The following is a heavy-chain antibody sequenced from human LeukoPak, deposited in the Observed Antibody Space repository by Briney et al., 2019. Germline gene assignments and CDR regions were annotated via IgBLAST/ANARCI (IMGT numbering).Heavy chain of an antibody. CDR3: ASGGGWVFFN. J-gene: IGHJ4*02. Sequence: GSLRLSCAASGFTFSSYGMSWVRQAPGRGLEWVAHINSDGSEKNCVDSVKGRFTISRDNARNSQFLHMNSLRAEDTAVYYCASGGGWVFFNWGRGTLVTVSS. V-gene: IGHV3-7*01. CDR1: GFTFSSYG. CDR2: INSDGSEK. D-gene: IGHD6-19*01.